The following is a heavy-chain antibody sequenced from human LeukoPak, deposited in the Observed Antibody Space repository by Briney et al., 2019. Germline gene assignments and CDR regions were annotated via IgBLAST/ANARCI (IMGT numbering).Heavy chain of an antibody. V-gene: IGHV3-23*01. CDR1: GFTFSSYA. D-gene: IGHD2-2*01. CDR2: ISGSGGST. CDR3: AKWGYCSSTSCYAWSLGFDY. Sequence: GGSLRLSCAASGFTFSSYAMSWVRQAPGKGLEWVSAISGSGGSTYYADSVKGRFTISRDNSKNTLYLQMNSLRAEDTAVYHCAKWGYCSSTSCYAWSLGFDYWGQGTLVTVSS. J-gene: IGHJ4*02.